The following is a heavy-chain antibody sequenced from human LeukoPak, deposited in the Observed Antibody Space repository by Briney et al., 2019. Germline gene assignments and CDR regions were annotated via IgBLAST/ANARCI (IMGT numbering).Heavy chain of an antibody. CDR1: GYTFTSYD. D-gene: IGHD3-22*01. V-gene: IGHV1-8*01. CDR3: ARERGVGYYDSSGPFARWFDP. CDR2: MNPNSGNT. J-gene: IGHJ5*02. Sequence: ASVKVSCKASGYTFTSYDINWVRQATGQGLEWMGWMNPNSGNTGYAQKFQGRVTMTRNTSISTAYMELSSLRSEDTAVYYCARERGVGYYDSSGPFARWFDPWGQGTLVTVSS.